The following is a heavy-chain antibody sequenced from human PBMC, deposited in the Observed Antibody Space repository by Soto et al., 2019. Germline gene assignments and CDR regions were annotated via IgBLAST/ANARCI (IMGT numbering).Heavy chain of an antibody. V-gene: IGHV3-30-3*01. Sequence: HPGGSLRLSCAASGFTFSSYAMHWVRQAPGKGLEWVAVISYDGSNKYHADSVKGRFTISRDNAKNSLYLQMNSLRAEDTAVYYCARDSDIAARHDAFDIWGQGTMVTVSS. CDR3: ARDSDIAARHDAFDI. CDR2: ISYDGSNK. J-gene: IGHJ3*02. CDR1: GFTFSSYA. D-gene: IGHD6-6*01.